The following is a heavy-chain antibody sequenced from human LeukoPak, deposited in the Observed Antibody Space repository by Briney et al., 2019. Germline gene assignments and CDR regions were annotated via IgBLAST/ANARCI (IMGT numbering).Heavy chain of an antibody. D-gene: IGHD3-10*01. J-gene: IGHJ6*02. Sequence: ASVKVSCKASGYTFTSYYMHWVRQAPGQGLEWMGWINTNTGNPTYAQGFTGRFVFSLDTSVSTAYLQISSLKAEDTAVYYCAGDGGYYYGSGRPMDVWGQGTTVTVSS. CDR2: INTNTGNP. V-gene: IGHV7-4-1*02. CDR3: AGDGGYYYGSGRPMDV. CDR1: GYTFTSYY.